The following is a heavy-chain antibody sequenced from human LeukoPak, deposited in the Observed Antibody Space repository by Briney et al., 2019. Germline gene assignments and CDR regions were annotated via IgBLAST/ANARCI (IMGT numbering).Heavy chain of an antibody. V-gene: IGHV1-69*06. CDR3: ANGLGWIQLNLG. Sequence: ASVKVSCKASGYTFTSYYMHWVRQAPGQGLEWMGGIIPIFGTANYAQKFQGRVTITADKSTSTAHMELSSLRSEDTAVYYCANGLGWIQLNLGRGQGTLVTVSS. D-gene: IGHD5-18*01. CDR2: IIPIFGTA. J-gene: IGHJ4*02. CDR1: GYTFTSYY.